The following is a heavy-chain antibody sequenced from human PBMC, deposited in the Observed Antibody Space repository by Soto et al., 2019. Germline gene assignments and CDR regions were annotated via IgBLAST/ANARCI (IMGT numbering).Heavy chain of an antibody. J-gene: IGHJ5*02. CDR3: ARGPYTDSSEWFDP. CDR2: ISGRGDRT. CDR1: GFTFSSYG. Sequence: PGGSLRLSCAASGFTFSSYGMHWVRQAPGKGLEWVSSISGRGDRTYYADSVKGRFTISRDNSKNTLSLQMNRLRAEDTALYYCARGPYTDSSEWFDPWGQGTLVTVSS. V-gene: IGHV3-23*01. D-gene: IGHD2-2*02.